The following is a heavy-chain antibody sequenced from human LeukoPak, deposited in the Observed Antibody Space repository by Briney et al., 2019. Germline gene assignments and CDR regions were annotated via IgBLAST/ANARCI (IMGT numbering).Heavy chain of an antibody. V-gene: IGHV4-4*07. CDR3: ARGPRGNSDY. J-gene: IGHJ4*02. CDR1: GGSISSYY. CDR2: IYTSGST. D-gene: IGHD4-23*01. Sequence: PSETLSLTCTVSGGSISSYYWSWLRQPAGKGLEWAGRIYTSGSTNYNPSLKRRVTMSVDTSKNQFSLKLSSVTAADTAVYYCARGPRGNSDYWGQGTLVTVSS.